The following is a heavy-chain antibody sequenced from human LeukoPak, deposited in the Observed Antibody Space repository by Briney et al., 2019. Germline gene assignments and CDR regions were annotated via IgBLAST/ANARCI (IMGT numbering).Heavy chain of an antibody. CDR3: ARELPDDDGDYFDY. D-gene: IGHD4-17*01. V-gene: IGHV7-4-1*02. Sequence: GASVKVSCKASGYTFTSYAMNWVRQAPGQGLEWMVWINTNTGNPTYAHDFTGRFVFSLDTSVSTAYLQISSLKAEDTAVYYCARELPDDDGDYFDYWGQGTLVTVSS. CDR1: GYTFTSYA. CDR2: INTNTGNP. J-gene: IGHJ4*02.